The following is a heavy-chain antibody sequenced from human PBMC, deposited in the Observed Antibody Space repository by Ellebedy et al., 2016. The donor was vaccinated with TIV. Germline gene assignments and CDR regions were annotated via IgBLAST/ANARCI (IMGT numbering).Heavy chain of an antibody. Sequence: GGSLRLSCVASGFTFSHYDMSWVRQAPGKGLEWVSGIEYGGHVTYYAGSVKGRSTISRDNSKNTLYLQMHSLRAEDTALYYCARDRLSSGWPDDAFDIWGQGTMVTVSS. D-gene: IGHD6-19*01. CDR3: ARDRLSSGWPDDAFDI. V-gene: IGHV3-23*01. J-gene: IGHJ3*02. CDR1: GFTFSHYD. CDR2: IEYGGHVT.